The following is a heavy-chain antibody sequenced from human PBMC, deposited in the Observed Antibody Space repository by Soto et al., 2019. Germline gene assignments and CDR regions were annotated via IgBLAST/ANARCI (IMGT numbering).Heavy chain of an antibody. CDR3: ARDRMFFGVAFYYYYGMDV. Sequence: AASVKVSCKASGGTFSSYAISWVRQAPGQGLEWMGGIIPIFGTANYAQKFQGRVTITADESTSTAYMELSSLRSEDTAVYYCARDRMFFGVAFYYYYGMDVWGQGTTVTVSS. CDR2: IIPIFGTA. CDR1: GGTFSSYA. J-gene: IGHJ6*02. D-gene: IGHD3-3*01. V-gene: IGHV1-69*13.